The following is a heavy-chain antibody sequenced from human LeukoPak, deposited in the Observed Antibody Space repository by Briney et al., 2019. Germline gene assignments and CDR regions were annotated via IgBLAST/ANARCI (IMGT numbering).Heavy chain of an antibody. J-gene: IGHJ4*02. CDR2: ISGSGGST. CDR1: GFTFSNYA. V-gene: IGHV3-23*01. Sequence: QAGGSLRLSCAASGFTFSNYAVSWVRQAPGKGLAWVSTISGSGGSTYYTGSVKGRFTISRDNSKNTLYLQMNSLRAEDTAIYYCAKDTYDFWSGFDYWGRGTLVTVAS. CDR3: AKDTYDFWSGFDY. D-gene: IGHD3-3*01.